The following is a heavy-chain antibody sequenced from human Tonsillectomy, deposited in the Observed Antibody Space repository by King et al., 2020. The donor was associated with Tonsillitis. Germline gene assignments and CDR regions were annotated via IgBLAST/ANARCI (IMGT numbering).Heavy chain of an antibody. V-gene: IGHV3-30*02. CDR3: AKAGDSSGYRALNY. D-gene: IGHD3-22*01. CDR1: GFTFSSYG. Sequence: VQLVESGGGVVQPGGSLRLSCAASGFTFSSYGMHWVRQAPGKGLEWVAFIRYDGSNKYYADSVKDRFTISRDNSKNTLYLQMNSLRAEDTAVYYCAKAGDSSGYRALNYWGQGTLVTVSS. J-gene: IGHJ4*02. CDR2: IRYDGSNK.